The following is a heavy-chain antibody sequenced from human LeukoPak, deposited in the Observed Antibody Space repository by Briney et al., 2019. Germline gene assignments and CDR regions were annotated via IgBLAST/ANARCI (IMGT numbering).Heavy chain of an antibody. CDR3: AEGEGIVVVPAAVPN. CDR1: GFTFSSYA. CDR2: ISGSGGST. Sequence: GGSLRLSCAASGFTFSSYAMSWVRQAPGKGLEWVSAISGSGGSTYYADSVKGRFTISRDNSKNTLYLQMNSLRAEDTAVYYCAEGEGIVVVPAAVPNWGQGTLVTVSS. D-gene: IGHD2-2*01. J-gene: IGHJ4*02. V-gene: IGHV3-23*01.